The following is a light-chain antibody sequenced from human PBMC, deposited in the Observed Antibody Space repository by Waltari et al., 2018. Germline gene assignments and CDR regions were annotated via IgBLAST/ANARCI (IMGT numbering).Light chain of an antibody. Sequence: DIQMTQSPSSLSASVGDSVTITCRASQAISSWLAWYQQKPGKAPELLIYGASTLQSGVPSRFSGSGSGTDFTLTINGLQPEDLATYFCQQADSFPYTFGQGTKLEIK. J-gene: IGKJ2*01. CDR1: QAISSW. V-gene: IGKV1-12*01. CDR3: QQADSFPYT. CDR2: GAS.